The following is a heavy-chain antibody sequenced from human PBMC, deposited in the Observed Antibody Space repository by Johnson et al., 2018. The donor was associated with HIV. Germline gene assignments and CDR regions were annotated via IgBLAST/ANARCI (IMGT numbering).Heavy chain of an antibody. CDR2: ISWNSGSI. J-gene: IGHJ3*02. D-gene: IGHD5-12*01. CDR3: AKDPSYIVATAMTDAFDI. CDR1: GFTFSSYG. Sequence: QMLLVESGGGVVQPGRSLRLSCAASGFTFSSYGMHWVRQAPGKGLEWVSGISWNSGSIGYADSVKGRFTISRDNSKNTLYLQMNSLRAEDTAVYYCAKDPSYIVATAMTDAFDIWGQGTMVTVSS. V-gene: IGHV3-NL1*01.